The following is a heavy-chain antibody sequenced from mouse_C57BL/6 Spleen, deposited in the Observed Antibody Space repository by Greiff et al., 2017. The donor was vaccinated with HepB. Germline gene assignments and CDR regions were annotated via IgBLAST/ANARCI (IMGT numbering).Heavy chain of an antibody. J-gene: IGHJ1*03. Sequence: VQLQQSGPELVKPGASVKISCKASGYTFTDYYMNWVKQSHGKSLEWIGDINPNNGGTSYNQKFKGKATLTVDKSSSTAYMELRSLTSEDSAVYYCAKRGELGRGYFDVWGTGTTVTVSS. CDR1: GYTFTDYY. D-gene: IGHD4-1*01. CDR2: INPNNGGT. V-gene: IGHV1-26*01. CDR3: AKRGELGRGYFDV.